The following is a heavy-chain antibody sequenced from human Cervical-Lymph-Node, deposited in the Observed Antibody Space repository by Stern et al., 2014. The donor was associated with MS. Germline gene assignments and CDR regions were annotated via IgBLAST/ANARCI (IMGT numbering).Heavy chain of an antibody. CDR2: LSGAGRNT. CDR3: AKVAAGSDAFDV. J-gene: IGHJ3*01. CDR1: GLTFTNYA. D-gene: IGHD6-19*01. V-gene: IGHV3-23*01. Sequence: SGGSLRLSCIVSGLTFTNYAMSWVRQAPGKGLEWVSTLSGAGRNTYYAASVKGRFTISKDNSKNTVFLQMNSLTADDTAVYFCAKVAAGSDAFDVWGQGTMVTVSS.